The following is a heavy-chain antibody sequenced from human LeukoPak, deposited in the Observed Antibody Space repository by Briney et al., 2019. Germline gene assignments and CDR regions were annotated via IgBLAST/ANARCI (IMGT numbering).Heavy chain of an antibody. CDR2: ISGSGSST. D-gene: IGHD7-27*01. V-gene: IGHV3-23*01. J-gene: IGHJ4*02. CDR3: AKEGLDWGRNFFDL. Sequence: GGSLRLSCAASAFTFSTYAMSWVRQAPGKGLEWVSAISGSGSSTYYADSVKGRFTISRDNSKDTLFLQMNSLGAEDTAIYYCAKEGLDWGRNFFDLWGQGTLVTVSS. CDR1: AFTFSTYA.